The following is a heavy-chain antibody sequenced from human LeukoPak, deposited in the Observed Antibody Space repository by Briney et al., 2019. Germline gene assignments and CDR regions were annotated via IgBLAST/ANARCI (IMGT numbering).Heavy chain of an antibody. CDR1: GFTFSDYY. D-gene: IGHD5-24*01. CDR3: ARATPRWLQQYYFDY. J-gene: IGHJ4*02. V-gene: IGHV3-11*04. Sequence: GGSLRLSCAASGFTFSDYYMSWIRQAPGKGLEWVSYISSSGSTIYYADSVKGRFTISRDNAKNSLYLQMNSLRAEDTAVYYCARATPRWLQQYYFDYWGQGTLVTVSS. CDR2: ISSSGSTI.